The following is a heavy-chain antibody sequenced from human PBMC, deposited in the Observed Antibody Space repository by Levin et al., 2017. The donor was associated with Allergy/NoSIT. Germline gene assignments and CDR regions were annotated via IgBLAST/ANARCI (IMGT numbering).Heavy chain of an antibody. Sequence: PGGSLRLSCTTSGFTFGDYAMNWFRQAPGKGLEWLGFIRSKAYNEATEYATSVKGRFTISRDDSIRTAYLQMSSLKIEDTAMYYCSRDDYGGNTALFDYWGQGTLVTVSS. CDR3: SRDDYGGNTALFDY. D-gene: IGHD4-23*01. CDR2: IRSKAYNEAT. V-gene: IGHV3-49*03. CDR1: GFTFGDYA. J-gene: IGHJ4*02.